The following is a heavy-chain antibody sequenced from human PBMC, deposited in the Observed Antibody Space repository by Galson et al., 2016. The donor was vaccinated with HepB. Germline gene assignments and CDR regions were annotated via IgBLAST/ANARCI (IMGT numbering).Heavy chain of an antibody. Sequence: LSLTCTVSGYSISSGYYWGWIRQPPGKGLEWIGSIYHSGSTYYNPSLKSRVAISVDTSKNQFSLKLSSVTAADTAVYYCARGCYDSSGYYIYNWFDPWGQGTLVTVSS. J-gene: IGHJ5*02. D-gene: IGHD3-22*01. CDR2: IYHSGST. CDR3: ARGCYDSSGYYIYNWFDP. V-gene: IGHV4-38-2*02. CDR1: GYSISSGYY.